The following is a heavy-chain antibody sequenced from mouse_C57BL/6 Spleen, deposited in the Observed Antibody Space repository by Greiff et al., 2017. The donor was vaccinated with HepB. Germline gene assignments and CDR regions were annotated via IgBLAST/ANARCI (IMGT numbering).Heavy chain of an antibody. CDR1: GYTFTSYG. J-gene: IGHJ1*03. V-gene: IGHV1-81*01. D-gene: IGHD1-1*01. CDR2: IYPRSGNT. Sequence: VQLQQSGAELARPGASVKLSCKASGYTFTSYGISWVKQRTGQGLEWIGEIYPRSGNTYYNEKFKGKATLTADKSSSTAYMELRSLTSEDSAVYFCARNPYYGSSYRYFDVWGTGTTVTVSS. CDR3: ARNPYYGSSYRYFDV.